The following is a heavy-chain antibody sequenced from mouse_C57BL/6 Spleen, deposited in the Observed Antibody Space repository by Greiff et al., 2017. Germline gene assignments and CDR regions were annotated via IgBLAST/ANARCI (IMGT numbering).Heavy chain of an antibody. D-gene: IGHD1-1*01. CDR2: IDPSDSYT. J-gene: IGHJ4*01. CDR3: ATAGRHYYAMDY. CDR1: GYTFTSYW. V-gene: IGHV1-69*01. Sequence: QVQLQQPGAELVMPGASVKLSCKASGYTFTSYWMHWVKQRPGQGLEWIGEIDPSDSYTNYNQKFKGKSTLTVAKSSSTAYMQLSSLTSEDSAVYYSATAGRHYYAMDYWGQGTSVTVSS.